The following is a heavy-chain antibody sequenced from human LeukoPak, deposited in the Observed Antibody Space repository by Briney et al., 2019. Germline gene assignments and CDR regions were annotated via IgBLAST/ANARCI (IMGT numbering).Heavy chain of an antibody. Sequence: GASVKVSCKASGGTFSSYAISWVRRAPGQGLEWMGGIIPIFGTANYAQKFQGRVTITADESTSTAYMELSSLRSEDTAVYYCAGPSLRFTVGYYGMDVWGQGTTVTVSS. CDR1: GGTFSSYA. J-gene: IGHJ6*02. D-gene: IGHD3-3*01. CDR3: AGPSLRFTVGYYGMDV. V-gene: IGHV1-69*13. CDR2: IIPIFGTA.